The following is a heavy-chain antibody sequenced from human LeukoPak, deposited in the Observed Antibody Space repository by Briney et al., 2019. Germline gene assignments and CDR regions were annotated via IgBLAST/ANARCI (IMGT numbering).Heavy chain of an antibody. CDR2: ISSSGSTI. J-gene: IGHJ4*02. CDR1: GFTFSSYE. CDR3: ARAYCSSTSCYPPNY. Sequence: PGGSLRLSCAASGFTFSSYEMNWVRQAPGKGLEWVSYISSSGSTIYYADSVKGRFSISRDNAKKSLYLQMNSLRAEDTAVYYCARAYCSSTSCYPPNYWGQGTLVTVSS. V-gene: IGHV3-48*03. D-gene: IGHD2-2*01.